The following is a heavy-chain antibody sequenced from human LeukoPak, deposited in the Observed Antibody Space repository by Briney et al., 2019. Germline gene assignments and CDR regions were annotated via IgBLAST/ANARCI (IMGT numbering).Heavy chain of an antibody. D-gene: IGHD2-2*01. CDR3: ARGSLYCSSTSCYHFDY. V-gene: IGHV4-59*01. CDR2: IYYSGSA. Sequence: PSQTLSLTCTVSGGSISSYYWSWIRQPPGKGLEWIGYIYYSGSANYNPSLKSRVTISVDTSKNQFSLKLSSVTAADTAVYYCARGSLYCSSTSCYHFDYWSQGTLVTVSS. CDR1: GGSISSYY. J-gene: IGHJ4*02.